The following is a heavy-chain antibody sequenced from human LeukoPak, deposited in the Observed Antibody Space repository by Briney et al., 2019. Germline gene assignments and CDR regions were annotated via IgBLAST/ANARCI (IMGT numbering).Heavy chain of an antibody. V-gene: IGHV3-7*01. J-gene: IGHJ2*01. Sequence: GGSLRLSCAASGFTFSSYWMSWVRQAPGKGLEWVANIKQDGSEKYYVDSVKGRFTISRDNAKNSLYLQMNSLRAEDTAVYYCARDGRIAAAGTLNWYFDLWGRGTLVTVSS. CDR2: IKQDGSEK. CDR3: ARDGRIAAAGTLNWYFDL. CDR1: GFTFSSYW. D-gene: IGHD6-13*01.